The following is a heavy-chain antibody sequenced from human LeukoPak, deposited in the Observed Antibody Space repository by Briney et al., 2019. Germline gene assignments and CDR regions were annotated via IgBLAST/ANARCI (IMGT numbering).Heavy chain of an antibody. V-gene: IGHV3-48*03. CDR2: ISPSGSTI. Sequence: PGGSLRLSCAASGFPFNAYEMSWVRQAPGKGLEWLSYISPSGSTIYYADSVKGRFTISRDNAKNSLFLQMNSLRAEDTAVYYCARRDGYNWCFDYWGQGILVTVSS. D-gene: IGHD5-24*01. J-gene: IGHJ4*02. CDR1: GFPFNAYE. CDR3: ARRDGYNWCFDY.